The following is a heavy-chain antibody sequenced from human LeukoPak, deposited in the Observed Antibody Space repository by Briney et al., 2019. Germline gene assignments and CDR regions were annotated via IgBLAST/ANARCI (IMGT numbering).Heavy chain of an antibody. V-gene: IGHV4-4*07. CDR2: IYTSGST. CDR1: GGSISSYY. Sequence: PSETLSLTCTVSGGSISSYYWSWIRQPAGKGLEWIGRIYTSGSTNYNPSLKSRVTMSVDTSKNQFSLKLSSVTAADTTVYYCARVSAGTERNNWFDPWGQGTLVTVSS. J-gene: IGHJ5*02. D-gene: IGHD1-1*01. CDR3: ARVSAGTERNNWFDP.